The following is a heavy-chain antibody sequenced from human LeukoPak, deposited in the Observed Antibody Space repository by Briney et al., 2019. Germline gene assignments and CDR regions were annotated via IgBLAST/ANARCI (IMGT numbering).Heavy chain of an antibody. J-gene: IGHJ6*03. Sequence: GASVKVSCKASGGTFSSYAISWVRQAPGQGLEWMAWISAYNGNTNYAQKLQGRLTMTTDTSTSTAYMELRSLRSEDTAVYYCATGLLPVAGYYYYMDVWGKGTTVTVSS. V-gene: IGHV1-18*01. CDR2: ISAYNGNT. CDR1: GGTFSSYA. CDR3: ATGLLPVAGYYYYMDV. D-gene: IGHD2-15*01.